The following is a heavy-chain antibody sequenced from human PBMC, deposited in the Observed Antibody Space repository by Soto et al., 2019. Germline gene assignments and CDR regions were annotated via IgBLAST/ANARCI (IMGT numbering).Heavy chain of an antibody. J-gene: IGHJ6*02. Sequence: EVQLVESGGGLVQPGRSLRLSCAASGFTFDDYAMHWVRQAPGKGLEWVSGISWNSGSIGYADSVKGRFTICRDNAKNSLYLQMNSLRAEDTALYYCAKGKTVYAPNYYYYGMDVWGQGTTVTGSS. V-gene: IGHV3-9*01. CDR3: AKGKTVYAPNYYYYGMDV. CDR1: GFTFDDYA. CDR2: ISWNSGSI. D-gene: IGHD2-8*01.